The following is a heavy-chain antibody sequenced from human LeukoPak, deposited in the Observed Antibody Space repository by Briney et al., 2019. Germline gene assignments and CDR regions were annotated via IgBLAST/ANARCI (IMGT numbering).Heavy chain of an antibody. J-gene: IGHJ6*02. Sequence: GGSLRLSRAASGFTFSDYYMSWIRQAPGKGLEWVSYISSSGSTIYYADSVKGRFTISRGNAKNSLYLQMNSLRAEDTAVYYCARDSRVSPVFGVALNSHYYGMDVWGQGTTVTVSS. D-gene: IGHD3-3*01. CDR1: GFTFSDYY. V-gene: IGHV3-11*01. CDR2: ISSSGSTI. CDR3: ARDSRVSPVFGVALNSHYYGMDV.